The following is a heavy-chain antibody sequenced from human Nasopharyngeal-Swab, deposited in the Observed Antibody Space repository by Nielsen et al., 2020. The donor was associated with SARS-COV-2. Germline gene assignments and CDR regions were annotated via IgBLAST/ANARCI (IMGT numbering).Heavy chain of an antibody. V-gene: IGHV1-24*01. CDR3: ASQTYYDDSRGDYFDH. CDR2: FDLEDGEI. Sequence: ASVKVSCKVSGYTFTELSIHWVRQAPGKGLEWMGHFDLEDGEIIYAQKFQGRVTMTEDTSTDTAYMELSSLRSEDTAVYYCASQTYYDDSRGDYFDHWGQGTLVTVSS. J-gene: IGHJ4*02. D-gene: IGHD3-22*01. CDR1: GYTFTELS.